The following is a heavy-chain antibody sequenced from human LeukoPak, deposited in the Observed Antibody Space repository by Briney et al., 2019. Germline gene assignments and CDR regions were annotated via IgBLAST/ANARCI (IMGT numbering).Heavy chain of an antibody. CDR3: ATAGGYSYEGFDH. Sequence: GGSLRLSRAASGFTFSDYYMTWIRQAPGKGLEWVSYISGSGSNIQYADSVRGRFAISRDNAKNSLYLQMNSLRAEDTAVYYCATAGGYSYEGFDHWGQGTLVTVSS. CDR2: ISGSGSNI. V-gene: IGHV3-11*01. J-gene: IGHJ4*02. CDR1: GFTFSDYY. D-gene: IGHD5-24*01.